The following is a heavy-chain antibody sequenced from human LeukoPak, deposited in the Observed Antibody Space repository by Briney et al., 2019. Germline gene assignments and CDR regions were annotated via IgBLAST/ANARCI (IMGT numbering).Heavy chain of an antibody. V-gene: IGHV1-18*01. CDR1: GYTFTSYG. J-gene: IGHJ4*02. D-gene: IGHD2-21*01. Sequence: ASVKVSCKASGYTFTSYGISWVRQAPGQGLEWMGWISAYNGNTNYAQKLQGRVTMTTDTSTSTVYMELRSLRSDDTAVYYCARLRGSPIVAVSDLDYWGQGTLVTVSS. CDR3: ARLRGSPIVAVSDLDY. CDR2: ISAYNGNT.